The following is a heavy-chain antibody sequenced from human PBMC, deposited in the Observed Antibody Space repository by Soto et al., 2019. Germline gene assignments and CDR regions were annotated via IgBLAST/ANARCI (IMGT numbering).Heavy chain of an antibody. D-gene: IGHD6-19*01. J-gene: IGHJ3*02. Sequence: QLHLVQSGAVVKKPGASVTVSCSASGYPVTAYYMHWVRQAPGRGLEWMGGINPATGASKYTQTLQGRVTMTRDTSTSTVFMDLRGLTSADTADFDCASGGGAGVAGSAAFDMWGQGTLVTVSS. CDR2: INPATGAS. V-gene: IGHV1-2*02. CDR3: ASGGGAGVAGSAAFDM. CDR1: GYPVTAYY.